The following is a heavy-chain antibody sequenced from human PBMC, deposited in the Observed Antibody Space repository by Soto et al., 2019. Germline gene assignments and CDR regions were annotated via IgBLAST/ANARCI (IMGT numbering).Heavy chain of an antibody. CDR1: GFTFSNAW. J-gene: IGHJ5*02. CDR2: IKSKTDGGTT. D-gene: IGHD3-22*01. CDR3: TIPRGPMIRP. V-gene: IGHV3-15*01. Sequence: EVQLVESGGGLVEPGGSLRLSSTASGFTFSNAWMTWVRQAPGKGLEWVGRIKSKTDGGTTDYAAPVKGRFTISRDDSKNTMYLQMNRLKTEDTAVYYCTIPRGPMIRPWGQGTLVTVSS.